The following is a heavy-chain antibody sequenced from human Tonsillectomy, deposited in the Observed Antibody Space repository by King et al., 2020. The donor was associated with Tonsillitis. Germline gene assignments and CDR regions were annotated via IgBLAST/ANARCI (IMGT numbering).Heavy chain of an antibody. V-gene: IGHV4-31*03. CDR1: GGSISSGGYY. D-gene: IGHD3-10*01. CDR2: IYYSGST. Sequence: VPLQESGPGLVKPSQTLSLTCSVSGGSISSGGYYWNWIRLHPGKGLEWIGYIYYSGSTYYNPSLKSRVTISLDMSKNQFSLKLSSVTPADTAVYCCAREPRGGSYYYMDVWGKGTTVTVSS. J-gene: IGHJ6*03. CDR3: AREPRGGSYYYMDV.